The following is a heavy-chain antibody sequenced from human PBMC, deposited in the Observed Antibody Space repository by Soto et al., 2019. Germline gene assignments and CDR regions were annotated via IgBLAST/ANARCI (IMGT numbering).Heavy chain of an antibody. CDR1: GGTFSSYA. D-gene: IGHD2-2*01. J-gene: IGHJ6*02. V-gene: IGHV1-69*13. Sequence: SVKVSCKASGGTFSSYAISWVRQAPGQGLEWMGGIIPIFGTASYAQKFQGRVTITADESTSTAYMELSSLRSEDTAVYYCARDSCISTSCYDLSPDYYYGMDVWGQGTTVTVSS. CDR2: IIPIFGTA. CDR3: ARDSCISTSCYDLSPDYYYGMDV.